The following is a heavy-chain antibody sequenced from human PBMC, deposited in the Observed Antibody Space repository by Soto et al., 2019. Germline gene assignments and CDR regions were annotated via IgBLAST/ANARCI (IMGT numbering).Heavy chain of an antibody. J-gene: IGHJ4*01. V-gene: IGHV3-48*02. Sequence: EVQLVESGGGLVQPGGSLRLSCAASGFTFSSYSMNWVRQAPGKGLEWVSYISSSSSTIYYADSVKGRFTISRDNAKNSLYLQMNSLRDEDTAVYYCARDRKGYGVYWGGFAYWGHGNRVTVSP. D-gene: IGHD4-17*01. CDR2: ISSSSSTI. CDR3: ARDRKGYGVYWGGFAY. CDR1: GFTFSSYS.